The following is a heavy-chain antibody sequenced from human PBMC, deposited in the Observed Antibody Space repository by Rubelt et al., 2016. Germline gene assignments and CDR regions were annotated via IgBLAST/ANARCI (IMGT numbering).Heavy chain of an antibody. CDR2: IYYSGST. CDR3: ARVGCEVIGVVISYARYFDP. D-gene: IGHD3-22*01. CDR1: GGSISSYY. Sequence: QVQLQESGPGLVKPSETLSLTCTVSGGSISSYYWSWIRQPPGKGLEWIGYIYYSGSTNYNPSLKSRVAISVDKYKNQCAWKRRSVTGADTAVYYCARVGCEVIGVVISYARYFDPSGRDTLVTVTS. J-gene: IGHJ2*01. V-gene: IGHV4-59*12.